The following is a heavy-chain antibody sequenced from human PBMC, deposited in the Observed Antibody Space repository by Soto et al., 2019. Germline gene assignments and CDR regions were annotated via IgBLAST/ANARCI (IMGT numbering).Heavy chain of an antibody. Sequence: EVQLLESGGGLVQPGGSLRLSCAASGFTFSSYAMSWVHQAPGKGLEWVSAISGSGGTTYYADSVKGRFTISRDNSKNTLYLQMNSLRAEDTAVYYCAKDTRGIQLFDYWGQGTRVTVSS. D-gene: IGHD5-18*01. V-gene: IGHV3-23*01. J-gene: IGHJ4*02. CDR2: ISGSGGTT. CDR1: GFTFSSYA. CDR3: AKDTRGIQLFDY.